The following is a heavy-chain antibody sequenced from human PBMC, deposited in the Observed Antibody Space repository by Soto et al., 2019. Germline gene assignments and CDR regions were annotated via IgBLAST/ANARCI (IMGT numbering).Heavy chain of an antibody. CDR1: GGSISSYY. V-gene: IGHV4-59*08. CDR3: ARHGFYPSSGYYMDV. D-gene: IGHD3-22*01. J-gene: IGHJ6*03. CDR2: SYYSGST. Sequence: QVQLQESGPGLVKPSETLSLTCTVSGGSISSYYWSWIRQPPGKGLEWIGYSYYSGSTNYNPSLKSRVTISVDTSKNQFSLKLSSVPAADTAVYYCARHGFYPSSGYYMDVWGKGTTVTVSS.